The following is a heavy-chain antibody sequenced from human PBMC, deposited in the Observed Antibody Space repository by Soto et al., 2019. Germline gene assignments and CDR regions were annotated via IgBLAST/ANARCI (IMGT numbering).Heavy chain of an antibody. CDR2: INSDGTST. CDR3: ARDGWDLEWLLRVYSYMDV. D-gene: IGHD3-3*01. V-gene: IGHV3-74*01. J-gene: IGHJ6*03. Sequence: EVQLVESGGGLVQPGGPLRLSCAVSGFAFSSYWMHWVRQTPAKGLVWVSRINSDGTSTAYADSVKGRFTISRDNAKDTLYLEMNSLRAEDTAVYYCARDGWDLEWLLRVYSYMDVWGKGTTVTVSS. CDR1: GFAFSSYW.